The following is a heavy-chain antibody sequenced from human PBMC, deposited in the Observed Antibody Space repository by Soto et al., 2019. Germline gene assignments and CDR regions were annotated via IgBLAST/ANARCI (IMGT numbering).Heavy chain of an antibody. CDR2: IIPIFGTA. Sequence: QVQLVQSGAEVKKPGSSVKVSCKASGGTFSSYAISWVRQAPGQGLEWMGGIIPIFGTANYAQKFQGRVTITADESTSTAYMELSSLRSEDTAVYYCAREDMEKVVVSHFNYYYYGMDVWGQGTTVTVSS. D-gene: IGHD3-22*01. V-gene: IGHV1-69*01. J-gene: IGHJ6*02. CDR1: GGTFSSYA. CDR3: AREDMEKVVVSHFNYYYYGMDV.